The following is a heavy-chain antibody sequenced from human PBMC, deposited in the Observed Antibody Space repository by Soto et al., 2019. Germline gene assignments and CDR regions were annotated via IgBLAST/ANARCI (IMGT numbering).Heavy chain of an antibody. Sequence: GGSLRLSCAASGFTFSDYYMSWIRQAPGKGLEWVSYISSSGSTIYYADSVKGRFTISRDNAKNSLYLQMNSLRAEDTALYYCAKDMSAMVRGVHAYGAFDYWGQGTLVTVSS. CDR1: GFTFSDYY. CDR3: AKDMSAMVRGVHAYGAFDY. CDR2: ISSSGSTI. J-gene: IGHJ4*02. V-gene: IGHV3-11*01. D-gene: IGHD3-10*01.